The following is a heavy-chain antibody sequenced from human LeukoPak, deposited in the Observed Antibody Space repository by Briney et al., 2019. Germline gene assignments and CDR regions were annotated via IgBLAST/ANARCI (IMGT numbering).Heavy chain of an antibody. J-gene: IGHJ3*02. CDR2: INHSGSA. D-gene: IGHD4-17*01. V-gene: IGHV4-34*01. Sequence: ASETLSLTCAVYGGSFSGYYWSWIRQPPGKGLEWIGEINHSGSANYNPSLKSRVTMSVHTSKNQVSLKLTSVTAADTAVYYCARDHDYGDYVRAFDIWGQGTMVTVSS. CDR1: GGSFSGYY. CDR3: ARDHDYGDYVRAFDI.